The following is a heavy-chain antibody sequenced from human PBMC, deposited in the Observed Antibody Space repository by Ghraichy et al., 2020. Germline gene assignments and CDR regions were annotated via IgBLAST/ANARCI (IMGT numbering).Heavy chain of an antibody. D-gene: IGHD3-3*01. Sequence: SETLSLTCTVSGGSISSYYWSWIRQPPGKGLEWIGYIYYSGNTNYNPSLKSRVTISVDTSKNQFSLKLSSVTAADTVVYYCARGQNTILGVVIIVDGIEVWGEGTTVTVSS. CDR2: IYYSGNT. CDR1: GGSISSYY. CDR3: ARGQNTILGVVIIVDGIEV. J-gene: IGHJ6*04. V-gene: IGHV4-59*01.